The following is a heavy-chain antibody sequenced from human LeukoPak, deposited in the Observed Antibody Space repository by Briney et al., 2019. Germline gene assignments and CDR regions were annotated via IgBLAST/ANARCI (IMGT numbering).Heavy chain of an antibody. Sequence: ASVKVSCKASGYTFTSYGISWVRQAPGQGLEWMGWISAYNGNTNYAQKLQGRVTMTTDTFTSTAYMELRSLRSDDTAVYYCARSAVYYGSGSYWYFQHWGQGTLVTVSS. CDR2: ISAYNGNT. V-gene: IGHV1-18*01. J-gene: IGHJ1*01. D-gene: IGHD3-10*01. CDR1: GYTFTSYG. CDR3: ARSAVYYGSGSYWYFQH.